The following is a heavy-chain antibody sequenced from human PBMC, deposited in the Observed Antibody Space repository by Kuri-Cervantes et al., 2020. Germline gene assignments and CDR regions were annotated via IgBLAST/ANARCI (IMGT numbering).Heavy chain of an antibody. V-gene: IGHV3-9*01. CDR2: ISWNSGSI. Sequence: GGSLRLSCAASGFTFDDYAMHWVRQAPGKGLEWVSGISWNSGSIDYVDSVKGRFTISRDNAKNSVYLQMNSLRAEDTAVYYCARGVRILWFGEQLIPYYFDYWGQGTLVTVSS. D-gene: IGHD3-10*01. CDR3: ARGVRILWFGEQLIPYYFDY. CDR1: GFTFDDYA. J-gene: IGHJ4*02.